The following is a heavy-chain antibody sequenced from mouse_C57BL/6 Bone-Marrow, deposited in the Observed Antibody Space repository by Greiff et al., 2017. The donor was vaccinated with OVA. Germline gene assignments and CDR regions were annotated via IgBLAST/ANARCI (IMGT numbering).Heavy chain of an antibody. J-gene: IGHJ4*01. Sequence: VQLKESGGGLVQPGGSLKLSCAASGFTFSDYYMYWVRQTPEKRLEWVAYISNGGGSTYYPDTVKGRFTISRDNAKNTLYLQMSRLKSKDTAMYYCARKYYGSSYAMDYWGQGTSVTVSS. V-gene: IGHV5-12*01. CDR3: ARKYYGSSYAMDY. D-gene: IGHD1-1*01. CDR2: ISNGGGST. CDR1: GFTFSDYY.